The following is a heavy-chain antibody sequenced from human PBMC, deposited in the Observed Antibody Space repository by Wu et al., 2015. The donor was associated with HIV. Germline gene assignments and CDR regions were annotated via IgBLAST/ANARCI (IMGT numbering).Heavy chain of an antibody. CDR3: ASGHDYGDDRLGY. V-gene: IGHV1-69*12. CDR2: IIPIFTTA. CDR1: GGTFSSYV. D-gene: IGHD4-17*01. Sequence: QVQLVQSGAEVKKPGSSVKVSCKASGGTFSSYVISWVRQAPGQGLEWMGGIIPIFTTANYAQKFQGRLTITADESTSTAYMELSSLRSEDTAVYYCASGHDYGDDRLGYWGQGTLVTVSS. J-gene: IGHJ4*02.